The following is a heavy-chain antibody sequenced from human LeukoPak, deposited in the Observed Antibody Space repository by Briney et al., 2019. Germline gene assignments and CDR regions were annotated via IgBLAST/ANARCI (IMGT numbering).Heavy chain of an antibody. V-gene: IGHV1-46*01. CDR3: ARETGYSTSWYAYYFDY. CDR1: GYTFTNYY. J-gene: IGHJ4*02. Sequence: GASVKVSCKASGYTFTNYYMHWVRQAPGQGLEWMGIINPSGGSTSYAQKFQGRVTMTRDTSTSTVYMELSSLRSDDTAMYYCARETGYSTSWYAYYFDYWGQGTLVTVA. CDR2: INPSGGST. D-gene: IGHD6-13*01.